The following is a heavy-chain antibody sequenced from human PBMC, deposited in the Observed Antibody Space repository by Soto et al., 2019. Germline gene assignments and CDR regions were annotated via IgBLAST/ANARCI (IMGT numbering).Heavy chain of an antibody. V-gene: IGHV1-18*04. Sequence: QVQLVQSEAEVKKPGASVKVSCKASGYTFTSYGISWVRQAPGQGLEWMGWISAYNGNTNYAQKLQGRVTMTTDTSTSTAYMELRSLRSDDTAVYYCARESWYYDSSGYYYAYDYYYGMDVWGQGTTVTVSS. CDR3: ARESWYYDSSGYYYAYDYYYGMDV. CDR1: GYTFTSYG. CDR2: ISAYNGNT. J-gene: IGHJ6*02. D-gene: IGHD3-22*01.